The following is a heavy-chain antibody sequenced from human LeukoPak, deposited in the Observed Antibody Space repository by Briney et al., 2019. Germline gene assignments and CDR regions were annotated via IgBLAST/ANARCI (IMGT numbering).Heavy chain of an antibody. CDR2: IIPIFGTA. Sequence: ASVKVSCKASGGTFSSYAISWVRQAPGQGLEWMGGIIPIFGTANYAQKFQGRVTITADESTSTAYMELSRLRSEDTAVYYSARGGYGRLFDYWGQGTLVTVSS. D-gene: IGHD4-17*01. CDR3: ARGGYGRLFDY. CDR1: GGTFSSYA. V-gene: IGHV1-69*13. J-gene: IGHJ4*02.